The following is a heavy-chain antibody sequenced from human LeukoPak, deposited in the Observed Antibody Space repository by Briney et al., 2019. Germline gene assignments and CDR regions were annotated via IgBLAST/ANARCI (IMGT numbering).Heavy chain of an antibody. J-gene: IGHJ2*01. CDR1: GFTFSGSA. D-gene: IGHD6-13*01. Sequence: PGGSLRLSCAASGFTFSGSAMHWVRQASGKGLEWVGRIRSKANSYATAYAASVKGRFTISRDDSKNTAYLQMNSLKTVDTAVYYCTTYSSNRYWYFDLWGRGTLVTVSS. CDR2: IRSKANSYAT. V-gene: IGHV3-73*01. CDR3: TTYSSNRYWYFDL.